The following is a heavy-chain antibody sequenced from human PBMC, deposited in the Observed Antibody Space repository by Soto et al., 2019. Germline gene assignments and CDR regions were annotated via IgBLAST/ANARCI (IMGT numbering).Heavy chain of an antibody. CDR2: INHSGST. CDR3: ARGSSMVRGVMPYYYYYGMDV. V-gene: IGHV4-34*01. D-gene: IGHD3-10*01. Sequence: SETLSLTCAVYGGSFSGYYWSWIRQPPGKGLEWIGEINHSGSTNYNPSLKSRVTISVDTSKNQFSLKLSSVTAADTAVYYCARGSSMVRGVMPYYYYYGMDVWGQGTPVTVYS. J-gene: IGHJ6*02. CDR1: GGSFSGYY.